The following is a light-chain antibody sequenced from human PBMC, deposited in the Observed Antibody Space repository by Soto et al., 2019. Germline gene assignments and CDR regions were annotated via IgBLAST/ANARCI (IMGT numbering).Light chain of an antibody. CDR3: QQYNNWPYT. Sequence: EIVMTQSPATLSVSPGERATLSCTASQSVSSNLAWYRQKPGQAPRLLIYGASTRATGIPARFSGSGSGTEFTLTISSLQSEDCAVYYCQQYNNWPYTFGQGTKLEIK. J-gene: IGKJ2*01. V-gene: IGKV3-15*01. CDR1: QSVSSN. CDR2: GAS.